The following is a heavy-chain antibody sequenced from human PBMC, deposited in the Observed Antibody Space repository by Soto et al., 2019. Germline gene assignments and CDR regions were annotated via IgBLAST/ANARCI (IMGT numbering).Heavy chain of an antibody. CDR2: MNPNSGNT. D-gene: IGHD2-2*02. Sequence: QVQLVQSGAEVKKPGASVKVSCKASGYTFTSYDINWVRQATGQGLEWMGWMNPNSGNTGYAQKFQCRVTMTRNTSISTAYMELSSLRSEDTAVYYCARGHVRYCSSTSCYNYWFDPWGQGTLVTVSS. J-gene: IGHJ5*02. CDR1: GYTFTSYD. CDR3: ARGHVRYCSSTSCYNYWFDP. V-gene: IGHV1-8*01.